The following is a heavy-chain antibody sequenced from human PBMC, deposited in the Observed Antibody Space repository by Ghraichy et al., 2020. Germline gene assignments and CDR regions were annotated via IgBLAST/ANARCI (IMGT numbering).Heavy chain of an antibody. CDR1: GFTFSSYS. V-gene: IGHV3-21*01. Sequence: GGSLRLSCAASGFTFSSYSMNWVRQAPGKGLEWVSSISSSSSYIYYAESVKGRFTISRDNAKNSLYLQMNSLRAEDTAVYYCASRGELQYWGQGTLVTVSS. D-gene: IGHD1-7*01. CDR3: ASRGELQY. J-gene: IGHJ4*02. CDR2: ISSSSSYI.